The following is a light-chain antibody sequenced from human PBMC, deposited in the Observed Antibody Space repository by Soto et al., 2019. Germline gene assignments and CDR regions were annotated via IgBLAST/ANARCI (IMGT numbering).Light chain of an antibody. J-gene: IGKJ4*01. V-gene: IGKV3-11*01. Sequence: EIVMTQSPGTLSLSPGERATLSCRASQSVSSNYLAWFHQKPGQPPRLLIYDASNRATGIPARFSGSGSGTDFTLTISSLEPEDFAVYYCQQRSNWPPATFGGGTKVEIK. CDR2: DAS. CDR1: QSVSSNY. CDR3: QQRSNWPPAT.